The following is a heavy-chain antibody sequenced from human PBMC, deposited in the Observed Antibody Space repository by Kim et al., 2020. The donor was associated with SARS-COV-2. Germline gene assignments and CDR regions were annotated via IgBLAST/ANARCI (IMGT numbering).Heavy chain of an antibody. J-gene: IGHJ6*02. Sequence: LKGRVTISVDTSKHQFSLKLSSGTAADTAVYYCARDRNYDSSGESYGMDVWGQGTTVTVSS. CDR3: ARDRNYDSSGESYGMDV. V-gene: IGHV4-59*01. D-gene: IGHD3-22*01.